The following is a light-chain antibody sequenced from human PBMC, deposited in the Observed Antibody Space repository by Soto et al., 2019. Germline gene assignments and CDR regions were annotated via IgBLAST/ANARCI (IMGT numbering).Light chain of an antibody. Sequence: EMVLTQSPATLSLSPGERATHSCRARQSVSSYLALYQHKPGQAPRLLIYDSSSRATGIPARFSGSWSGTDCTPTISRLEHEDFADYYCQQRSTWPLTFGEGTKVEIK. CDR1: QSVSSY. CDR3: QQRSTWPLT. V-gene: IGKV3-11*01. CDR2: DSS. J-gene: IGKJ4*01.